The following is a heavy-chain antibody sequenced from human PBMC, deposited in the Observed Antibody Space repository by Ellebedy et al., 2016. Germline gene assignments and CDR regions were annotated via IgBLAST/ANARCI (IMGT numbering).Heavy chain of an antibody. CDR1: GYTFTSYY. Sequence: ASVKVSCKASGYTFTSYYIHWVRQAPGQGLQWMGMINPNGVSTIYAQNFLGRLTLTKDTSTSTVYMELGGLRSTDTAVYYCARVLRGGFDYWGQGTLVTVSS. D-gene: IGHD3-10*01. CDR2: INPNGVST. J-gene: IGHJ4*02. CDR3: ARVLRGGFDY. V-gene: IGHV1-46*01.